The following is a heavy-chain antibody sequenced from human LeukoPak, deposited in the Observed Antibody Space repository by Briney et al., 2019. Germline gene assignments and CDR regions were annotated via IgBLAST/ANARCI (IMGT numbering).Heavy chain of an antibody. CDR2: IYYSGST. J-gene: IGHJ5*02. D-gene: IGHD5-18*01. V-gene: IGHV4-59*11. CDR3: ARVGYSYAPGWFDP. CDR1: GGSISSHY. Sequence: SETLSLTCTVSGGSISSHYWSWIRQPPGKGLEWIGYIYYSGSTNYNPSLKSRVTISVDTSKNQFSLKLSSVTAADTAVYYCARVGYSYAPGWFDPWGQGTLVTVSS.